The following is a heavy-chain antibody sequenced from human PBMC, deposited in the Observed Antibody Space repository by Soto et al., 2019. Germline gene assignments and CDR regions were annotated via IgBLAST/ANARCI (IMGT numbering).Heavy chain of an antibody. J-gene: IGHJ6*02. CDR2: IRHDGSND. CDR3: ASVNTVRSWDYDGMDI. Sequence: QLHLVESGGGVVQPGASVRLSCEASGFTFSAFGMHWVRQAPGKGLEWVAGIRHDGSNDYYSDFAKGRLTISRDNSRDTLYLQINSLRADDSAFYYCASVNTVRSWDYDGMDIWGQGTTVTVSS. CDR1: GFTFSAFG. D-gene: IGHD3-10*01. V-gene: IGHV3-33*03.